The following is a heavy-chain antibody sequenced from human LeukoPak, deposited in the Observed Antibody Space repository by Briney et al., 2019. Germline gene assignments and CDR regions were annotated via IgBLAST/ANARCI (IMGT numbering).Heavy chain of an antibody. V-gene: IGHV4-59*08. CDR2: IYYSGST. CDR1: GGSISSYY. J-gene: IGHJ4*02. D-gene: IGHD3-10*01. Sequence: SETLSLTCTVSGGSISSYYWSWIRQPPGKGLEWIGYIYYSGSTNYNPSLKSRVTISVDTSKNQFSLKLSSVTAADTAVYYCAVQIPYYYGSGGAFDYWGQGTLVTVSS. CDR3: AVQIPYYYGSGGAFDY.